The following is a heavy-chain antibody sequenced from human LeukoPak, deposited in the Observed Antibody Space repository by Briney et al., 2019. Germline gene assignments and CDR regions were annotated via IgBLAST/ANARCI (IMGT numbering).Heavy chain of an antibody. V-gene: IGHV3-23*01. J-gene: IGHJ4*02. CDR1: GFTFSNYA. Sequence: GGSLRLSCTASGFTFSNYAMSWVRLAPGKGLEWVSAISGGGGNTYYADSVKGRFTISRDNSKNTLYLQMNSLRAEDTAVYYCAKGADERQLLATAGGLFDYWGQGTLVTVSS. CDR2: ISGGGGNT. CDR3: AKGADERQLLATAGGLFDY. D-gene: IGHD6-13*01.